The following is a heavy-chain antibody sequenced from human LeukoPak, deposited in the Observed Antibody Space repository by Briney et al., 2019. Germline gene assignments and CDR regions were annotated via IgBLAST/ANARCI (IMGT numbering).Heavy chain of an antibody. J-gene: IGHJ4*02. D-gene: IGHD5-12*01. CDR1: GDSIDSYY. Sequence: SETLSLTCTVSGDSIDSYYWSWIRQPPGKGLEWIGYIYYRGTTSYNPFLKSRVTISVDTSKNQFSLKLNSVTAADTAVYYCARLPRYGGYDHFDYWGQGILAIVSS. V-gene: IGHV4-59*12. CDR3: ARLPRYGGYDHFDY. CDR2: IYYRGTT.